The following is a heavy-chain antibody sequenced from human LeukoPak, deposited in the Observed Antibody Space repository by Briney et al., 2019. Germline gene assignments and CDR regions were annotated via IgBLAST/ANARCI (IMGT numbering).Heavy chain of an antibody. CDR3: VKGDSSSWYRLDY. CDR2: ISSNGGST. J-gene: IGHJ4*02. V-gene: IGHV3-64D*09. CDR1: GFTFSSYA. Sequence: GSLRLSCSASGFTFSSYAMHWVRQAPGKGLECVSTISSNGGSTYYADSVKGRFTISRDISKSTLYLQMSSLRPEDTAVYYCVKGDSSSWYRLDYWGQGTLVTVSS. D-gene: IGHD6-13*01.